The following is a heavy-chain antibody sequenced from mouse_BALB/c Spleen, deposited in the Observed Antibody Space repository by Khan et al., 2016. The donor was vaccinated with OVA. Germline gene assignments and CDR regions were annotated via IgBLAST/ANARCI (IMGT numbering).Heavy chain of an antibody. J-gene: IGHJ1*01. V-gene: IGHV2-9-2*01. CDR1: GFSLTSYD. Sequence: QVQLKESGPGLVAPSQSLSITCTVSGFSLTSYDISWIRQPPGKGLEWLGVIWTGGGTNYNSAFMSRPSISKDNSKSQVFLKMNSLQNDDTAMYYCVRRGNYYGSFYWYFDVWCAGTTVTVSS. CDR3: VRRGNYYGSFYWYFDV. D-gene: IGHD1-1*01. CDR2: IWTGGGT.